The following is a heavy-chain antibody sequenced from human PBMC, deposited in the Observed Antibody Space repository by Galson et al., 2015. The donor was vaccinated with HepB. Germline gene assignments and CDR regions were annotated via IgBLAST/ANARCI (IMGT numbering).Heavy chain of an antibody. CDR2: ISGSGVST. J-gene: IGHJ2*01. V-gene: IGHV3-23*01. CDR1: GFTFSSYT. CDR3: AKDRLSGYDFWSYWYFDL. Sequence: SLRLSCAASGFTFSSYTMSWVRQAPGKGLEWVSAISGSGVSTYYADSVKGRFTISRDNSKNTLYLQMNSLRAEDTAIYYCAKDRLSGYDFWSYWYFDLWGRGTLVTVSS. D-gene: IGHD3-3*01.